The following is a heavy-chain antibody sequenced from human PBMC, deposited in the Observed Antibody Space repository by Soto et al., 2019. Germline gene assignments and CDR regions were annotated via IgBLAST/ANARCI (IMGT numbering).Heavy chain of an antibody. D-gene: IGHD3-3*01. V-gene: IGHV3-23*01. J-gene: IGHJ4*02. CDR3: AAKGRFLEWLLSPAFDY. CDR1: GFTFSNAW. Sequence: GGSLRLSCAASGFTFSNAWINWVRQAPGKGLEWVSAISGSGGSTYYADSVKGRFTISRDNSKNTLYLQMNSLRAEDTAVYYCAAKGRFLEWLLSPAFDYWGQGTLVTVSS. CDR2: ISGSGGST.